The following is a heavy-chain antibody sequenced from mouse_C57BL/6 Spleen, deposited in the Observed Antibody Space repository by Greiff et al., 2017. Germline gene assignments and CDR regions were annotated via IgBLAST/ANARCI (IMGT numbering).Heavy chain of an antibody. J-gene: IGHJ3*01. V-gene: IGHV1-54*01. D-gene: IGHD3-2*02. Sequence: QVQLQQSGAELVRPGTSVKVSCKASGYAFTNYLIEWVKQRPGQGLEWIGVINPGSGGTNYNEKFKGKATLTADKSSSTAYMQRSSLTSEESAVYFCARLRAQATSRFAYWGQGTLVTVSA. CDR2: INPGSGGT. CDR3: ARLRAQATSRFAY. CDR1: GYAFTNYL.